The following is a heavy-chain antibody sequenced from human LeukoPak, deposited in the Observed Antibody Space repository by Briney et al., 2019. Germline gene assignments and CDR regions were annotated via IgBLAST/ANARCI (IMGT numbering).Heavy chain of an antibody. CDR3: ALYGSGSYYPTDY. CDR2: ISSSSSYI. D-gene: IGHD3-10*01. CDR1: GFTFSSYS. J-gene: IGHJ4*02. V-gene: IGHV3-21*01. Sequence: GGSLRLSCAASGFTFSSYSMNWVRQAPGKGLEWVSSISSSSSYIYYADSVKGRFTISRDNAKNSLYLQMNSLRAEDTAVYYCALYGSGSYYPTDYWGQGTLVTVSS.